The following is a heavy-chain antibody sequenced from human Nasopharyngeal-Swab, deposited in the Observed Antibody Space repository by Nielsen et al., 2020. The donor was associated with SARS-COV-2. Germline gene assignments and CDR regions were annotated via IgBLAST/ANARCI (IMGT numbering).Heavy chain of an antibody. CDR3: AREPGRYFDWLLTNNWFDP. D-gene: IGHD3-9*01. J-gene: IGHJ5*02. CDR2: IYYSGST. CDR1: GGSISSSSYY. V-gene: IGHV4-39*07. Sequence: ESLKISCTVSGGSISSSSYYWGWIRQPPGKGLEWIGSIYYSGSTYYNPSLKSRVTISVDTSKNQFSLKLSSVTAADTAVYYCAREPGRYFDWLLTNNWFDPWGQGTLVTVSS.